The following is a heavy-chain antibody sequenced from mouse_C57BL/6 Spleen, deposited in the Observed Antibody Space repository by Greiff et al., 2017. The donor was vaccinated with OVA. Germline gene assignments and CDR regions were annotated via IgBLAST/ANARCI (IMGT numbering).Heavy chain of an antibody. CDR1: GFNINDYY. Sequence: VQLQQSGAELVKPGASVKLSCTASGFNINDYYMHWVKQRPEQGLEWIGRIDPEDGETKYDPKFQGKATITADTSSNTAYLQLSSLTSEDTAVYYCARRITTVVAADAMDYWGQGTSVTVSS. D-gene: IGHD1-1*01. J-gene: IGHJ4*01. CDR3: ARRITTVVAADAMDY. CDR2: IDPEDGET. V-gene: IGHV14-2*01.